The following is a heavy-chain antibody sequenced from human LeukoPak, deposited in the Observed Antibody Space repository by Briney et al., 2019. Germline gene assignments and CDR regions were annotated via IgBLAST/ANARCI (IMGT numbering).Heavy chain of an antibody. Sequence: PGGSLRLSCTASGFTFSSYWMHWVRQAPGKGLVWVSRINTDGRITNYADSVKGRFTISRDNAKNSLYLQMNSLRAEDTAVYYCALGPYDSSGYYHYWGQGTLVTVSS. CDR2: INTDGRIT. CDR3: ALGPYDSSGYYHY. J-gene: IGHJ4*02. V-gene: IGHV3-74*01. D-gene: IGHD3-22*01. CDR1: GFTFSSYW.